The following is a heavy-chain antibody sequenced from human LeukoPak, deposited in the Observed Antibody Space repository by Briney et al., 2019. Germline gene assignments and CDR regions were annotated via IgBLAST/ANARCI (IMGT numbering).Heavy chain of an antibody. V-gene: IGHV4-38-2*02. CDR1: GYSISSGYY. Sequence: SETLSLTCTVSGYSISSGYYWGWIRQPPGKGLEWIGSIYYSGSTYYNPSLKSRVTISVDTSKNQFSLKLSSVTAADTAVYYCARVSDGSSGYFPDYWGQGTLVTVSS. J-gene: IGHJ4*02. CDR2: IYYSGST. CDR3: ARVSDGSSGYFPDY. D-gene: IGHD3-22*01.